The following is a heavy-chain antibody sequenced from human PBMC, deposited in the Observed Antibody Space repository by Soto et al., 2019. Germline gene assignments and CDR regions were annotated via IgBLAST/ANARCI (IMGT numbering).Heavy chain of an antibody. CDR3: TRGGCSSESYCCFDY. CDR1: GFTFSAYC. Sequence: EVQLVESGGGLVRSGGSLRLSCAASGFTFSAYCMSWVRQAPGKGLEWVANIKQDGSEKYYVDSVKGRFTISRDNAENSLYLQMNSLRAEDTAVYYCTRGGCSSESYCCFDYWGQGTLVTVSS. D-gene: IGHD1-26*01. J-gene: IGHJ4*02. V-gene: IGHV3-7*01. CDR2: IKQDGSEK.